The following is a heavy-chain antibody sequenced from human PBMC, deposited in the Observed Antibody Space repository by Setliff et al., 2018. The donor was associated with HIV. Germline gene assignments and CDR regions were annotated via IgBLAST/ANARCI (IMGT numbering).Heavy chain of an antibody. Sequence: GGSLRLSCAASGFTFSDHYMDWVRQSPGKGLEWVGRIANKADSHTIQYAASVQGRFTISRDDSKNTLYLQMNSLRAEDTAVYYCARPTNIDTLYYGSQSFYMYYYGMDVWGQGTTVTVSS. CDR2: IANKADSHTI. J-gene: IGHJ6*02. V-gene: IGHV3-72*01. CDR1: GFTFSDHY. CDR3: ARPTNIDTLYYGSQSFYMYYYGMDV. D-gene: IGHD3-10*01.